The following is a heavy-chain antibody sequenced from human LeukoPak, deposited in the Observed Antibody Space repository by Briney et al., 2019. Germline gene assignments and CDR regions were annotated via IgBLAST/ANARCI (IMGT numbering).Heavy chain of an antibody. V-gene: IGHV3-21*01. Sequence: GGSLRLSCAASGFTFSSYSMNWVRQAPGKGLEWVSSISSSSSYIYYTDSVKGRFTISRDNAKNSLYLQMNSLRAEDTAVYYCARHYYDSSGYPDYWGQGTLVTVSS. D-gene: IGHD3-22*01. CDR2: ISSSSSYI. J-gene: IGHJ4*02. CDR3: ARHYYDSSGYPDY. CDR1: GFTFSSYS.